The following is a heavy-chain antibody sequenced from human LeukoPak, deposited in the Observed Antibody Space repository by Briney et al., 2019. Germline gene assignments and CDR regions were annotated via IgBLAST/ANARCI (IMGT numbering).Heavy chain of an antibody. CDR1: GFTFSSYG. V-gene: IGHV3-23*01. J-gene: IGHJ4*02. Sequence: GGSLRLSCAASGFTFSSYGMSWVRQAPGKGLEWVSGISGSGTNTYYADSVKGRFTISRDNSKNTLYMQMNSLRAEDTAVYYCAKGDKPVIAMVKFDYWGQGTLVTVSS. D-gene: IGHD5-18*01. CDR2: ISGSGTNT. CDR3: AKGDKPVIAMVKFDY.